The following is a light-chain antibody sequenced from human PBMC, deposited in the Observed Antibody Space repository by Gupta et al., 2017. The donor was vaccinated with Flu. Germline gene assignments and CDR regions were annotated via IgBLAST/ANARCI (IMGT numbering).Light chain of an antibody. Sequence: GTLSLSPGERATLSCRASQSVTSNFLAWYQQKPGQAPRLLIYSASNRATGIPDRFSGSGSETDFTLTISRLEPEDFAVYYCQQYGRSPLTFGGGTKVEIK. CDR3: QQYGRSPLT. CDR1: QSVTSNF. J-gene: IGKJ4*01. V-gene: IGKV3-20*01. CDR2: SAS.